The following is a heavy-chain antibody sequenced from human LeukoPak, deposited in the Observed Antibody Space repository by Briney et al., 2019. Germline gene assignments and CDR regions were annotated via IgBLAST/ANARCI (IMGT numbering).Heavy chain of an antibody. V-gene: IGHV4-39*02. D-gene: IGHD3-22*01. CDR3: SRLTHSYYSDTSGYYPYYYMDV. CDR1: AGSISSSDYY. Sequence: SETLSLTCTVSAGSISSSDYYWGWIRQSPGKGLEWIGRISYGGNSYYNPSLKNRVTISVDTSKSHFSLRLISVTAADTAVYYCSRLTHSYYSDTSGYYPYYYMDVWGEGTTVAVSS. CDR2: ISYGGNS. J-gene: IGHJ6*03.